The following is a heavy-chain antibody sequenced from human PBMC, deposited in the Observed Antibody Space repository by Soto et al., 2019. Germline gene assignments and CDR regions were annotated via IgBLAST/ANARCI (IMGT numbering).Heavy chain of an antibody. V-gene: IGHV1-2*02. CDR2: INPNSGGT. CDR3: ARDRGLTSASGSNNWFDP. CDR1: GYTFTGYY. J-gene: IGHJ5*02. Sequence: GASVKVSCKASGYTFTGYYMHWVRQAPGQGLEWMGWINPNSGGTNYAQKFRGRVTMTRDTSISTAYMELSRLRSDDTAVYYCARDRGLTSASGSNNWFDPWGQGTLVTVSS. D-gene: IGHD3-10*01.